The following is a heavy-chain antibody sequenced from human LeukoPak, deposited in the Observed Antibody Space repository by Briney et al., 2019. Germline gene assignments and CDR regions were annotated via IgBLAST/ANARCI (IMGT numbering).Heavy chain of an antibody. J-gene: IGHJ4*02. V-gene: IGHV3-23*01. CDR3: AKDDAGIVGATSPDY. CDR2: ISGSGGST. CDR1: GFTFSSYA. Sequence: GGSLRLSCAASGFTFSSYAMSWVRQALGKGLEWVSAISGSGGSTYYADSVKGRFTVSRDNSKNTLYLQMNSLRAEDTAVYYCAKDDAGIVGATSPDYWGQGTLVTVSS. D-gene: IGHD1-26*01.